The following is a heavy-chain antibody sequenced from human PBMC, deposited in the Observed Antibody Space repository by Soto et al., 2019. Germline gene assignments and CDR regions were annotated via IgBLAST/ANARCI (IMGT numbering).Heavy chain of an antibody. CDR2: ISYDGRKT. Sequence: QVQLVESGGGVVHPGRSLTLSCAASGFTFSSYDIHWVRQAPGKGLEWVALISYDGRKTHYLDSVKGRFTVSRDNSNNTLYLQMNGLRSDDTAIYYCAKIPYSAVKVSGAPQMWGQGTMVIVS. CDR1: GFTFSSYD. D-gene: IGHD4-4*01. CDR3: AKIPYSAVKVSGAPQM. V-gene: IGHV3-30*18. J-gene: IGHJ3*01.